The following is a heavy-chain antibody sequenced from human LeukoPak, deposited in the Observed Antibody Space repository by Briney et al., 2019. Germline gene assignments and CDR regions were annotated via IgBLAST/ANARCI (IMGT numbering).Heavy chain of an antibody. Sequence: SETLSLTCTVSGGSISSGDYYWSWIRQPPGKGLEWIGYIYYSGSTYYNPSLKSRVTISVDTSKNQFSLKLSSVAAADTAVYYCARAPVFGVVIKPFWAFDIWGQGTMVTVSS. V-gene: IGHV4-30-4*08. J-gene: IGHJ3*02. CDR1: GGSISSGDYY. D-gene: IGHD3-3*01. CDR2: IYYSGST. CDR3: ARAPVFGVVIKPFWAFDI.